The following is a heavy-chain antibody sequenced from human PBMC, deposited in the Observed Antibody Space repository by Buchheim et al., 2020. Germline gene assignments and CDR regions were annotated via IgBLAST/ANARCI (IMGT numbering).Heavy chain of an antibody. CDR3: AKDARYCGGDCYWRYFDL. J-gene: IGHJ2*01. CDR1: GFTFSSYG. CDR2: ISYDGSNK. Sequence: QVQLVESGGGVVQPGRSLRLSCAASGFTFSSYGMHWVRQAPGKGLEWVAVISYDGSNKYYADSVKGRFTISRDNSKNTLYLQMNSLRAEDTAVYYCAKDARYCGGDCYWRYFDLWGRGTL. D-gene: IGHD2-21*02. V-gene: IGHV3-30*18.